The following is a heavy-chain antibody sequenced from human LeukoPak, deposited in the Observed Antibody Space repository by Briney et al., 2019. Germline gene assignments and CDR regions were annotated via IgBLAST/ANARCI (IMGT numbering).Heavy chain of an antibody. J-gene: IGHJ4*02. D-gene: IGHD5-18*01. Sequence: PGGSLRLSCAASGFTFSGSAMHWVRQASGKGLEWVGRIRSKANSYATAYAASVKGGFTISRDDSKNTAYLQMNSLKTEDTAVYYCTPTSTAMVTNFYYWGQGTLVTVSS. V-gene: IGHV3-73*01. CDR3: TPTSTAMVTNFYY. CDR1: GFTFSGSA. CDR2: IRSKANSYAT.